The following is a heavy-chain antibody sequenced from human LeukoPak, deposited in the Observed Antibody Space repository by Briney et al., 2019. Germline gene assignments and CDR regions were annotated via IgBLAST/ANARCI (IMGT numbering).Heavy chain of an antibody. J-gene: IGHJ4*02. Sequence: ASVKVSCKASGYSFTGQDMHWVRQAPGQGLEWMGWINPNTGGTNYAQKFQGRVTITRDTTISAAFMELSRLTSDDTAVYYCPSYPRYNNAPPFDYWGQGTLVTVSS. D-gene: IGHD1-14*01. CDR1: GYSFTGQD. V-gene: IGHV1-2*02. CDR3: PSYPRYNNAPPFDY. CDR2: INPNTGGT.